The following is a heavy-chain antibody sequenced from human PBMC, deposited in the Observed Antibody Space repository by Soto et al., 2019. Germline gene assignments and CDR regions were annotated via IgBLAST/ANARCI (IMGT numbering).Heavy chain of an antibody. CDR3: ALTTVTRYYYYYYGMDV. Sequence: PGGSLRLSCAASGFTFSSYGMHWVRQAPGKGLEWVAVISYDGSNKYYADSVKGRFTISRDNSKNTLYLQMNSLRAEDTAVYYCALTTVTRYYYYYYGMDVWGQGTTVTVSS. CDR1: GFTFSSYG. J-gene: IGHJ6*02. D-gene: IGHD4-17*01. V-gene: IGHV3-30*03. CDR2: ISYDGSNK.